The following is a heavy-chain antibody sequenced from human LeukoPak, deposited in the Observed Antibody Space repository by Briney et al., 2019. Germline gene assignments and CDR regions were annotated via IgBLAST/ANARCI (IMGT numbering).Heavy chain of an antibody. D-gene: IGHD3-22*01. V-gene: IGHV3-21*01. Sequence: GGSLRLSCAASGFTFSSYSMNWVRQAPGKGLEWVSSISSSSSYIYYADSVKGRFTISRDNAKNSLYLQMNSLRAEDTAVYYCAREPRYYYDSSGRGAFDIWGQGTMVTVSS. CDR3: AREPRYYYDSSGRGAFDI. J-gene: IGHJ3*02. CDR2: ISSSSSYI. CDR1: GFTFSSYS.